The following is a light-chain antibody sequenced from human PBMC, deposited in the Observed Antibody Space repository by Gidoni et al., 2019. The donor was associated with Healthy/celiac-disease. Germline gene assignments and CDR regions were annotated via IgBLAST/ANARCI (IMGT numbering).Light chain of an antibody. V-gene: IGKV1-39*01. CDR1: QRISSS. CDR3: QQSYSTPPT. Sequence: DIQMTQSPPPLSASVGDRVTITCRASQRISSSLNWYQQKPGKAPKLLIYAASSLQSGVPSRFSGSGSGTDFTLTISSLQPEDFATYYCQQSYSTPPTFGQGTKLEIK. J-gene: IGKJ2*01. CDR2: AAS.